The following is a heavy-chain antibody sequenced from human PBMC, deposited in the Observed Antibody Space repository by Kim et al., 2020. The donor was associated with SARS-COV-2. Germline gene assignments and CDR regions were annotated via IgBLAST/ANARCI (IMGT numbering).Heavy chain of an antibody. D-gene: IGHD2-15*01. CDR1: GGSFNGYF. V-gene: IGHV4-34*01. CDR2: INHSGST. J-gene: IGHJ4*02. CDR3: ARWSYYFDY. Sequence: SETLSLTCAVYGGSFNGYFWSWIRQPPGKGLEWIGEINHSGSTNYNPSLKSRVTISVDTSKNQFSLKLSSVTAADTAVYYCARWSYYFDYWGQGTLVTVSS.